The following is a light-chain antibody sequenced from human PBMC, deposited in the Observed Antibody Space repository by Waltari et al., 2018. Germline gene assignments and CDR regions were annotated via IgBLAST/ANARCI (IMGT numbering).Light chain of an antibody. CDR3: QQYGSSPWT. CDR2: GVS. V-gene: IGKV3-20*01. Sequence: ILLTQSPGTLSLSQGARPPLPCRASEYVPSGYLAWYQQKPGQSPRLLIYGVSSRATDIPDRFSGSESGTDFTLTVSRLEPEDFAVYYCQQYGSSPWTFGQGTRVDI. J-gene: IGKJ1*01. CDR1: EYVPSGY.